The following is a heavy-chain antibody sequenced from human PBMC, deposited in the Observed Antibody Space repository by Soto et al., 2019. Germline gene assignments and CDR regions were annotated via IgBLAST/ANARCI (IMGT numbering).Heavy chain of an antibody. J-gene: IGHJ6*02. D-gene: IGHD3-22*01. V-gene: IGHV3-48*03. CDR2: ISSSGSTI. CDR3: ARDPYYYHNMDV. CDR1: GFTFNKYE. Sequence: PGGSLRLSCAASGFTFNKYEMNWVRQAPGKGLEWVSYISSSGSTIYYADSVKGRFTISRDNAKNSLYLQMNSLRAEDTAFYYCARDPYYYHNMDVWGQGTTVTVSS.